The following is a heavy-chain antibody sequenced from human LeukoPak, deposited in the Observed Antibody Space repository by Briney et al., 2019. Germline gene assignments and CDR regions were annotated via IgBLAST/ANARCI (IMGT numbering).Heavy chain of an antibody. CDR2: IYYSGST. D-gene: IGHD3-22*01. CDR3: AKVSDRDSSGYYWGFEY. Sequence: SETLSLTRTVSVGSIRVYYWSWIRHPSGKGLECRGYIYYSGSTNYNPSLKSRVTISVDTSRNQFSLKLTSVTAADTAVYYCAKVSDRDSSGYYWGFEYWGQGTLVTVSS. CDR1: VGSIRVYY. J-gene: IGHJ4*02. V-gene: IGHV4-59*08.